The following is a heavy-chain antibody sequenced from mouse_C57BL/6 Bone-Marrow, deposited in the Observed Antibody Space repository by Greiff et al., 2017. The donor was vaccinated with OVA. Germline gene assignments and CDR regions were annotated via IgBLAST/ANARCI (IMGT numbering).Heavy chain of an antibody. CDR2: LSIGNGCT. J-gene: IGHJ2*01. CDR3: ARESDYYGSSLYYFDY. V-gene: IGHV1-58*01. D-gene: IGHD1-1*01. CDR1: GYTFTSYG. Sequence: VQLQQSGAELVRPGSSVKMSCKTSGYTFTSYGINWVKQRPGQGLEWIGYLSIGNGCTEYNEKLKGKATLTSDTSASTAYMQLSSLTSEDSAIYFCARESDYYGSSLYYFDYWGQGTTLTVSS.